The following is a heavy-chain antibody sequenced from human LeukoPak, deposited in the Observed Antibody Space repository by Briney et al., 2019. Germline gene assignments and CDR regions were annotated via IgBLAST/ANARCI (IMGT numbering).Heavy chain of an antibody. CDR3: VSAYDYDDSGFYPFDY. CDR1: GFTFSSNA. CDR2: ITSNGGNT. Sequence: PGGSLRVSRAASGFTFSSNAMHWVRQAPGKGLEYVSGITSNGGNTYYADSVKGRFTVSRDNSKKTLSLQMSSLRAEDTAVYYCVSAYDYDDSGFYPFDYGGQGQLVTVSA. D-gene: IGHD3-22*01. J-gene: IGHJ4*02. V-gene: IGHV3-64D*06.